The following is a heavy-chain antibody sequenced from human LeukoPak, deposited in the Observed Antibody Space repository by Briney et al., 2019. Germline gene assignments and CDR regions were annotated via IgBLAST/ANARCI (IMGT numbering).Heavy chain of an antibody. CDR2: ISYDGSNK. CDR3: AREMEATGYYFDY. Sequence: GRSLRLSCAASGFTFSSYAMHWVRQAPGKGLEWVAVISYDGSNKYYADSVKGRFTISRDNSKNTLYLQMNSLRAEDTAVYYCAREMEATGYYFDYWGQGTLVTVSS. D-gene: IGHD5-12*01. CDR1: GFTFSSYA. J-gene: IGHJ4*02. V-gene: IGHV3-30-3*01.